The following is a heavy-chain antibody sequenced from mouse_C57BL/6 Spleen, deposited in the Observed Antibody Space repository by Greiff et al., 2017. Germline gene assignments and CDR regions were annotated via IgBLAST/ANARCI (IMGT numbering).Heavy chain of an antibody. CDR3: ARRGLRHYAMDY. V-gene: IGHV1-72*01. CDR2: IDPNGGGT. J-gene: IGHJ4*01. D-gene: IGHD2-4*01. Sequence: QVQLQQPGAELVKPGASVKLSCKASGYTFTSYWMHWVKQRPGRGLEWIGRIDPNGGGTKYNEKFKSKATLTVDKPSSTAYMQLRSLTSEDSAVYYCARRGLRHYAMDYWGQGTSVTVSS. CDR1: GYTFTSYW.